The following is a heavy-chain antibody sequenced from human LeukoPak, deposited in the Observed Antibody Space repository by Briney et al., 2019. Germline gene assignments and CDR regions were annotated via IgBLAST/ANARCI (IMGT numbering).Heavy chain of an antibody. CDR3: AKRFYYDSSGYGCFDY. Sequence: GGTLRLSCAASGFTFSSYGMSWVRQAPGKGLEWVSAISGSGGSTYYADSVKGRFTISRDNSKNTLFLQMNSLRAEDTAVYYCAKRFYYDSSGYGCFDYWGQGTLVTVSS. CDR1: GFTFSSYG. CDR2: ISGSGGST. D-gene: IGHD3-22*01. J-gene: IGHJ4*02. V-gene: IGHV3-23*01.